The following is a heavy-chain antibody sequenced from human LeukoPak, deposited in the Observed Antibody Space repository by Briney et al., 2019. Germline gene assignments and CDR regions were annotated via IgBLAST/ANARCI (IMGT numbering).Heavy chain of an antibody. D-gene: IGHD3-16*01. V-gene: IGHV4-34*01. CDR2: INHSGST. J-gene: IGHJ4*02. CDR1: GGSFSGYY. CDR3: ARKGGSPFDY. Sequence: SKTLSLTCAVYGGSFSGYYWRWILQPPGKGLEWIGEINHSGSTNYNPSLKSRVTISVVTSKNQFSLKLSSVTAADTAVYYCARKGGSPFDYWGQGTLVTVSS.